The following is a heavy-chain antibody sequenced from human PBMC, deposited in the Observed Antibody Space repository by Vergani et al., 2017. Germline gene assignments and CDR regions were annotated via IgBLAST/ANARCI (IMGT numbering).Heavy chain of an antibody. D-gene: IGHD3-22*01. CDR3: AREGGYYDSSGAEIDY. Sequence: VQLVESGGGLVQPGGSLRLSCAASGFTFSSYWMSWVRQAPGKGLEWIGEIYHSGSTNYNPSLKSRVTISVDKSKNQFSLKLSSVTAADTAVYYCAREGGYYDSSGAEIDYWGQGTLVTVSS. CDR2: IYHSGST. J-gene: IGHJ4*02. CDR1: GFTFSSYW. V-gene: IGHV4-4*02.